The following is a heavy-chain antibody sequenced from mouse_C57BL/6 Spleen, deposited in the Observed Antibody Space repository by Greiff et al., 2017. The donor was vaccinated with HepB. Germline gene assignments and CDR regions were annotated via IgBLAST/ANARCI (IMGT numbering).Heavy chain of an antibody. Sequence: EVQLQESGPGLVKPSQSLSLTCSVTGYSITSGYYWNRIRQFPGNKLEWMGYISYDGSNNYNPSLKNRISITRDTSKNQFFLKLNSVTTEDTATYYWAREVDVRAFDYWGQGTTLTVSS. J-gene: IGHJ2*01. V-gene: IGHV3-6*01. CDR1: GYSITSGYY. CDR2: ISYDGSN. D-gene: IGHD1-3*01. CDR3: AREVDVRAFDY.